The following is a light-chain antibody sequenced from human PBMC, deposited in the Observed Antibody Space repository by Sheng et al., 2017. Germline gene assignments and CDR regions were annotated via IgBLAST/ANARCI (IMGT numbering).Light chain of an antibody. Sequence: EIVLTQSPATLSLSPGEGATLSCRTSQSVTTYFAWYQQKPGQAPRLLIYDASKRATDIPARFSGSGSGTDFTLTINGLEAEDFAVYYCQQRANWPYTFG. V-gene: IGKV3-11*01. J-gene: IGKJ2*01. CDR2: DAS. CDR1: QSVTTY. CDR3: QQRANWPYT.